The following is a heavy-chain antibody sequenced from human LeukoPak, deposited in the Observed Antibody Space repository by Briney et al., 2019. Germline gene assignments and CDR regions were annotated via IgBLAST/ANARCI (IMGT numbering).Heavy chain of an antibody. J-gene: IGHJ4*02. V-gene: IGHV3-21*01. CDR3: ARDTCSSTSCYSGVDC. CDR1: VLTFSSYI. CDR2: ISSCSRYI. D-gene: IGHD2-2*01. Sequence: GGCLRLSCVASVLTFSSYIMNWVRQTRERGLEWVSPISSCSRYIYYADSVKRRFTISRDNAKNSLYLKMNSLRPEDTAVYQCARDTCSSTSCYSGVDCCRRGAQVTVSS.